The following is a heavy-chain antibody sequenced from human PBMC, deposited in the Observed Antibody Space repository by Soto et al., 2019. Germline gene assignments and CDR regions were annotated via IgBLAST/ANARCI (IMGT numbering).Heavy chain of an antibody. CDR2: ISAYNGNT. CDR1: GYTFTSYG. J-gene: IGHJ4*02. D-gene: IGHD6-13*01. CDR3: ARVVLRPSNSIAEAGMTVFDY. V-gene: IGHV1-18*01. Sequence: GASVKVSCKASGYTFTSYGISWVRQAPGQGLEWMGWISAYNGNTNYAQKLQGRVTMTTDTSTSTAYMELRSLRSDDTAVYYCARVVLRPSNSIAEAGMTVFDYWGQGTLVTVSS.